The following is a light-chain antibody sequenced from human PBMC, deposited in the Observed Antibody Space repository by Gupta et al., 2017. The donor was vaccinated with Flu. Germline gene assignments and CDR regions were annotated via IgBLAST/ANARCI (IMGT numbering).Light chain of an antibody. CDR3: AAWDDSLSGWV. Sequence: QSVLTQPPSASGTPGQRVTISCSGSSSNIGINHVYWYQQFPGTAPKLLIYRSNLRPSGVPDRFSGSKSGTSASLAISGLRSEVEADYYCAAWDDSLSGWVFGGGTKLTVL. CDR2: RSN. V-gene: IGLV1-47*01. J-gene: IGLJ2*01. CDR1: SSNIGINH.